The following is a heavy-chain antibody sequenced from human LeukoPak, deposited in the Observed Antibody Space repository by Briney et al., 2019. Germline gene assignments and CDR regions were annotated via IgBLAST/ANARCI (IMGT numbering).Heavy chain of an antibody. D-gene: IGHD3-22*01. CDR3: ARDRYDSSGFDY. V-gene: IGHV4-31*11. CDR2: IYYSGST. J-gene: IGHJ4*02. CDR1: GGSISSGGYY. Sequence: PSETLSLTCAVSGGSISSGGYYWSWIRQHPGKGLEWIGYIYYSGSTYYNPSLRSRVTISVDTSKNQFSLKLSSVTAADTAVYYCARDRYDSSGFDYWGQGTLVTVSS.